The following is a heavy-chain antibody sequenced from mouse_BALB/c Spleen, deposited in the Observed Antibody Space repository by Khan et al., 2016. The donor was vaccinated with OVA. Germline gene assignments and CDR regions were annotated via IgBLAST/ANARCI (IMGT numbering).Heavy chain of an antibody. CDR3: VNHGSSSAWFTY. V-gene: IGHV1-7*01. J-gene: IGHJ3*01. CDR1: GYTFTSYW. D-gene: IGHD1-1*01. CDR2: INPSTDCT. Sequence: QVRLQQSGAELAKPGASVKMSCKASGYTFTSYWMHWVKQRPGQGLEWIGYINPSTDCTEYNQKFKDKATLTADKSSSTAYMQLTSLTSEDSAVYYCVNHGSSSAWFTYWGQGTLVTVSA.